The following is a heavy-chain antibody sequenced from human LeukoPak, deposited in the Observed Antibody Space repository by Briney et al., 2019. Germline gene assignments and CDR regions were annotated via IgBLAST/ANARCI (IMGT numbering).Heavy chain of an antibody. CDR2: IKQDGSEK. J-gene: IGHJ5*02. CDR3: ARKVVITTNWFDP. CDR1: GLTFSSYW. V-gene: IGHV3-7*01. D-gene: IGHD3-22*01. Sequence: GGSLRLSCAASGLTFSSYWMSWVRQAPGKGLEWVANIKQDGSEKYYVDSVKGRFTISRDNAKNSLYLQMNSLRAEDTAVYYCARKVVITTNWFDPWGQGTLVTVSS.